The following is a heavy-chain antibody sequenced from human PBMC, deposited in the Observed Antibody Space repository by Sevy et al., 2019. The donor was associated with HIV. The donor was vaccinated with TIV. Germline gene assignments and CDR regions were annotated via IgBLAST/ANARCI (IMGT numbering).Heavy chain of an antibody. CDR3: ARAGKDTAMAGGYYYYGMDV. J-gene: IGHJ6*02. D-gene: IGHD5-18*01. Sequence: SLRLSCAASGFTFSSYAMHWVRQAPGKGLEWVAVISYDGSNKYYADSVKGRFTISRDNSKNTLYLQMNSLRAEDTAVYYCARAGKDTAMAGGYYYYGMDVWGQGTTVTVSS. V-gene: IGHV3-30*04. CDR1: GFTFSSYA. CDR2: ISYDGSNK.